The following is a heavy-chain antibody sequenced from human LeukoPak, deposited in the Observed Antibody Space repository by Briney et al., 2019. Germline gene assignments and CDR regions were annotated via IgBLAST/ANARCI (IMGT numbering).Heavy chain of an antibody. CDR3: ARASYDFWSGYLGNLDY. CDR1: GFTFRSYS. D-gene: IGHD3-3*01. J-gene: IGHJ4*02. Sequence: PGGSLRLSCAASGFTFRSYSMNWVRQGPGKGLVWVSRINSDGSSTNYADSVKGRFTISRDNAKNTLYLQMNSLRAEDTAVYYCARASYDFWSGYLGNLDYWGQGTLVTVSS. CDR2: INSDGSST. V-gene: IGHV3-74*01.